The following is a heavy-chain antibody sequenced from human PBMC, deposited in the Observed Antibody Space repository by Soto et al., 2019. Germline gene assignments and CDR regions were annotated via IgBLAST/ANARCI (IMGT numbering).Heavy chain of an antibody. J-gene: IGHJ5*02. CDR3: ARGVGSGSYYNQYNWFDP. Sequence: QVQLVQSGGEVKKPGASVKVSCKASGYTFTNYGISWVRQAPGQGLEWMGWINVYNGNTKYAQKVQGRVTMTTDTSTSTGYIELRSLRSDDTAVYYCARGVGSGSYYNQYNWFDPWGQGTLVTVSS. D-gene: IGHD3-10*01. V-gene: IGHV1-18*01. CDR1: GYTFTNYG. CDR2: INVYNGNT.